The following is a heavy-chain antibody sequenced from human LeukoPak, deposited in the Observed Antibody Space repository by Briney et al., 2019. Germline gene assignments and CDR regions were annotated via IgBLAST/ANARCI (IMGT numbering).Heavy chain of an antibody. CDR1: GDSISSSY. CDR2: IYYSGST. D-gene: IGHD6-19*01. J-gene: IGHJ4*02. Sequence: PSETLSLTCTVSGDSISSSYWSWIRQPPGKGLEWIGYIYYSGSTNYNPSFKSRVAISVDTSKNQFSLKLSSVTAADTAVYYCATWGIAVAGTFDYWGQGTLVTVST. V-gene: IGHV4-59*08. CDR3: ATWGIAVAGTFDY.